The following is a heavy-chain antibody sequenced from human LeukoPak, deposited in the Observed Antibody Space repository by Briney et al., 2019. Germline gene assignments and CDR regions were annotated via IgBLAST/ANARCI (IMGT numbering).Heavy chain of an antibody. J-gene: IGHJ4*02. CDR2: IWYDGSNK. CDR1: GFTFSSYG. Sequence: GGSLRLSCAASGFTFSSYGMHWVRQAPGKGLEWVAVIWYDGSNKYYADSVKGRFTISRDNSKNMLYLQMNSLRAEDTAVYYCARGYCSGGSCYLVYWGQGTLVTVSS. D-gene: IGHD2-15*01. V-gene: IGHV3-33*01. CDR3: ARGYCSGGSCYLVY.